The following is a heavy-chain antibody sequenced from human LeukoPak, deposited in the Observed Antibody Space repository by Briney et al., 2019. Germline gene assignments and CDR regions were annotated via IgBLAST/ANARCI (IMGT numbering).Heavy chain of an antibody. D-gene: IGHD3-22*01. Sequence: GGSLRLSCAASGFTFSSYAMSWVRQAPGKGLKWVSAISGSGGSTYYADSVKGRFTISRDNSKNTLYLQMNSLRAEDTAVYYCAKVFGSKGYYENLDYWGQGTLVTVSS. CDR1: GFTFSSYA. CDR2: ISGSGGST. J-gene: IGHJ4*02. CDR3: AKVFGSKGYYENLDY. V-gene: IGHV3-23*01.